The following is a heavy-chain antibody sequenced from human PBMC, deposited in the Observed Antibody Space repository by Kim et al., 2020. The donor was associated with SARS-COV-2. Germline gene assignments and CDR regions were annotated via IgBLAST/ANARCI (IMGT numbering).Heavy chain of an antibody. CDR1: GYSFSNYG. V-gene: IGHV1-18*01. CDR3: APYYDSNSYQGKWN. J-gene: IGHJ4*02. D-gene: IGHD3-22*01. CDR2: ISSNSGHT. Sequence: ASVKVSCKASGYSFSNYGLVWARQAPGQGLEWMGWISSNSGHTKYAQNVQGRVTLTTDPSTTPGYMGLSSLRPDDTAVYYCAPYYDSNSYQGKWNWGQGT.